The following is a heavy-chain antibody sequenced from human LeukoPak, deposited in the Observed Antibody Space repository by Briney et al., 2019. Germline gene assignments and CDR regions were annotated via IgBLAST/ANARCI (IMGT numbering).Heavy chain of an antibody. CDR1: GGSISSGGYS. CDR3: ARVLGDGDPFDY. V-gene: IGHV4-31*03. J-gene: IGHJ4*02. CDR2: IYYSGST. D-gene: IGHD4-17*01. Sequence: SQTLSLTCSVSGGSISSGGYSWSWIRQHPGKGLEWIGYIYYSGSTYYNPSLKSRVTISVDTSKNQFSLKLSSVTAADTAVYYCARVLGDGDPFDYWGQGTLVTVSS.